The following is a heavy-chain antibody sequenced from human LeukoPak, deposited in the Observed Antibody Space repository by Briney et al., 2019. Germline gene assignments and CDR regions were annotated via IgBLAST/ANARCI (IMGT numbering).Heavy chain of an antibody. CDR2: ISGSGGST. D-gene: IGHD1-26*01. Sequence: GGSLRLSCAASGFTFSTYAMSWVRQAAGKGLEWVSAISGSGGSTYYAASVKGRFILSRDNSKNALYLQIHSLRAEDTAVYYCAKVGATRFDYWGQGTLVTVSS. J-gene: IGHJ4*02. CDR1: GFTFSTYA. CDR3: AKVGATRFDY. V-gene: IGHV3-23*01.